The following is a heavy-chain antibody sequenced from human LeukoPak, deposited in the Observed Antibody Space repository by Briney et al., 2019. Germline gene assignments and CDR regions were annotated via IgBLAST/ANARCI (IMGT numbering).Heavy chain of an antibody. CDR1: GGSISSYY. CDR2: IYTSGST. V-gene: IGHV4-4*07. D-gene: IGHD1-7*01. J-gene: IGHJ4*02. CDR3: ARLGLELQTFDY. Sequence: SETLSLTCSVSGGSISSYYWSWIRQPAGKGLEWIGRIYTSGSTNYNPSLKSRVTMSVDTSKNQFPLKLSSVTAADTAVYYCARLGLELQTFDYWGQGTLVTVSS.